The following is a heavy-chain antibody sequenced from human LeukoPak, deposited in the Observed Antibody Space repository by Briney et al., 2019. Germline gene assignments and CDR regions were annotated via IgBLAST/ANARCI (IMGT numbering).Heavy chain of an antibody. V-gene: IGHV4-39*07. CDR3: ARDSGSPRAPDP. J-gene: IGHJ5*02. CDR1: GGSISSSSYY. Sequence: SETLSLTCTVSGGSISSSSYYWGWIRQPPGKGLEWIGSIYYSGSTYYNPSLKSRVTISVDTSKNQFSLKLSSVTAADTAVYHCARDSGSPRAPDPWGQGTLVTVSS. D-gene: IGHD3-10*01. CDR2: IYYSGST.